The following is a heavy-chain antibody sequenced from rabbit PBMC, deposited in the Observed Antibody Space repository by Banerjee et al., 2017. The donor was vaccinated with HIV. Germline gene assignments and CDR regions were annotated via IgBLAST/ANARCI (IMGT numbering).Heavy chain of an antibody. CDR3: ARMGADYSYDYAGYAYATTNYFNL. V-gene: IGHV1S40*01. J-gene: IGHJ4*01. Sequence: QQLVESGGGLVKPGASLTLTCKASGFSFSSGYDMCWVRQAPGKGLEWIAGIYGGSRGNTYYASWAKGRFTISKTSSTMVTLQMTSLTAADTATYFCARMGADYSYDYAGYAYATTNYFNLWGQGTLVTVS. D-gene: IGHD6-1*01. CDR1: GFSFSSGYD. CDR2: IYGGSRGNT.